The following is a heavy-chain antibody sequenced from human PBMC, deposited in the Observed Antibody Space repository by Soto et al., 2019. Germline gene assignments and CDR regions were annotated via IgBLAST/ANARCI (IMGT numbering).Heavy chain of an antibody. V-gene: IGHV3-15*01. CDR2: IKSKTDGGTT. D-gene: IGHD2-2*01. CDR3: TTVAIVVVPAAMYNWFDP. Sequence: GGSLRLSCAASGFTFSNAWMSWVRQAPGKGLEWVGRIKSKTDGGTTDYAAPVKGRFTISRDDSKNTLYLQMNSLKTEDTAVYYCTTVAIVVVPAAMYNWFDPWGQGTLVTVSS. J-gene: IGHJ5*02. CDR1: GFTFSNAW.